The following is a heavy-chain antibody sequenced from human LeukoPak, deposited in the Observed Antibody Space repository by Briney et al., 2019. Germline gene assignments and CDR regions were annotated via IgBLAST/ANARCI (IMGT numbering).Heavy chain of an antibody. J-gene: IGHJ4*02. CDR2: ISAYNGDT. V-gene: IGHV1-18*01. D-gene: IGHD6-19*01. Sequence: ASVKVSCKASGYTFNNFDIDWIRQAPGQGLEWMGWISAYNGDTKYTQKIQGRVSMTTDTSTSTAYMELRGLTSDDTAVYFCAREGPYTSGWYNMDYWGQGTLVTVSS. CDR1: GYTFNNFD. CDR3: AREGPYTSGWYNMDY.